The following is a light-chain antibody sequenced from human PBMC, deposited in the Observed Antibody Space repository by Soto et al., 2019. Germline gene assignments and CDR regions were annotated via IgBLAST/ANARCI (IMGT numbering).Light chain of an antibody. V-gene: IGKV1-5*03. Sequence: DIQMTQSPSTLSASVGDRVTITCRASQSVSSWLAWYQQKPGEAPKLLIFKASNLQSGVPSGFSGGGSGTEFTLNISSLQPDDSAAYYCQQYNNYPFTFGRENKVDIK. CDR1: QSVSSW. J-gene: IGKJ3*01. CDR2: KAS. CDR3: QQYNNYPFT.